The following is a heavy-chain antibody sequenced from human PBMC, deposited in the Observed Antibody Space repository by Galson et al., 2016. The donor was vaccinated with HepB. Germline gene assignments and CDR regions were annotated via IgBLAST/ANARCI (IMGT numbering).Heavy chain of an antibody. CDR1: GFSLSTSGVG. Sequence: PALVKPTQTLTLTCTFSGFSLSTSGVGVGWIRRPPGKALEWLALVFWDDDRRYSPSLKNRLTITKYTSRNQVVLTMTNMDPVDTATYYCAHRLVTSSWCLFDYWGQGTLVTVSS. J-gene: IGHJ4*02. CDR3: AHRLVTSSWCLFDY. V-gene: IGHV2-5*02. D-gene: IGHD6-13*01. CDR2: VFWDDDR.